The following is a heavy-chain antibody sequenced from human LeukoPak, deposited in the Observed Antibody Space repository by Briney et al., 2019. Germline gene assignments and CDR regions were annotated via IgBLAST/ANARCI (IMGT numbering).Heavy chain of an antibody. Sequence: GGSLRLSCAASGFTFSSYGMHWVRQAPGKGLEWVAVIWYDGSNKYYADSVKGRFTISRDNSKNTLYLQMNSLRAEGTAVYYCARTVTTNRGPFDYWGQGTLVTVSS. V-gene: IGHV3-33*01. D-gene: IGHD4-17*01. CDR2: IWYDGSNK. CDR3: ARTVTTNRGPFDY. J-gene: IGHJ4*02. CDR1: GFTFSSYG.